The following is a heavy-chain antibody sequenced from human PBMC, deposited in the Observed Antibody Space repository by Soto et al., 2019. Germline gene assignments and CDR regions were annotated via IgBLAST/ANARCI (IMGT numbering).Heavy chain of an antibody. CDR2: VNSYSGTT. Sequence: QVQLVQSGAEVIKPGASVKVSCKASGYTFTNYGISWVRQAPGQGLEWMGWVNSYSGTTNNAPKFQGRVTMTTDTSTNTVYMEVRSLRSDDTAVYHCARDRQNYGSFDYWGQGTLVTVSS. D-gene: IGHD4-17*01. CDR3: ARDRQNYGSFDY. V-gene: IGHV1-18*01. J-gene: IGHJ4*02. CDR1: GYTFTNYG.